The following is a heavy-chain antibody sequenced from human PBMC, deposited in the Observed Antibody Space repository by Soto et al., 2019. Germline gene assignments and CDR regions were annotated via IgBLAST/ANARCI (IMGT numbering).Heavy chain of an antibody. CDR1: GGSISSYY. D-gene: IGHD6-6*01. CDR3: ARVIVPHPYSSSYYYYGMDV. J-gene: IGHJ6*02. CDR2: IYYSGST. V-gene: IGHV4-59*01. Sequence: NPSETLSLTCTVSGGSISSYYWSWIRQPPGKGLEWIGYIYYSGSTNYNPSLKSRVTISVDTSKNQFSLKLSSVTAADTAVYYCARVIVPHPYSSSYYYYGMDVWGQGTTVTVSS.